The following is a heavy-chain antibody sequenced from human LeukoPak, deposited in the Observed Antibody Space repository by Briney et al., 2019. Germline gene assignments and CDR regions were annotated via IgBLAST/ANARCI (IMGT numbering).Heavy chain of an antibody. J-gene: IGHJ4*02. D-gene: IGHD4-17*01. CDR1: GFTFSAYA. CDR3: AKDDDDGDHVVVDH. Sequence: PGGSLRLSCEASGFTFSAYAMTWVRQAPGKGLEWVSSVGSDNKPHYSESVKGRFAISRDNSKNTEYLQMNSLRAEDTAIYYCAKDDDDGDHVVVDHWGQGTLVTVSS. V-gene: IGHV3-23*01. CDR2: VGSDNKP.